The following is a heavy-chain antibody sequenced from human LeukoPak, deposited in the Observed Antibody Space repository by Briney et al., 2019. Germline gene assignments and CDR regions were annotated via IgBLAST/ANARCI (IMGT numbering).Heavy chain of an antibody. J-gene: IGHJ4*02. CDR1: GFTFSSYW. CDR2: IKQDGSEK. CDR3: ARVIGDYYGSSGYYTSYYFDY. V-gene: IGHV3-7*05. D-gene: IGHD3-22*01. Sequence: GGSLRLSCAASGFTFSSYWMSWVRQAPGKGLEWVANIKQDGSEKYYVDSVKGRFTISRDNAKNSLYLQMNSLRAEDTAVYYCARVIGDYYGSSGYYTSYYFDYWGQGTLVTVSS.